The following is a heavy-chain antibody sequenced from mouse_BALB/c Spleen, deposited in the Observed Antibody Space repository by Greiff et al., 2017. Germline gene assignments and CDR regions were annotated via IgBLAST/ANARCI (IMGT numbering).Heavy chain of an antibody. CDR3: ARGGYGNYAFYAMDY. CDR2: ISYSGST. V-gene: IGHV3-2*02. Sequence: EVQLQQSGPGLVKPSQSLSLTCTVTGYSITSDYAWNWIRQFPGNKLEWMGYISYSGSTSYNPSLKSRISITRDTSKNQFFLQLNSVTTEDTATYYCARGGYGNYAFYAMDYWGQGTSVTVSS. D-gene: IGHD2-10*02. J-gene: IGHJ4*01. CDR1: GYSITSDYA.